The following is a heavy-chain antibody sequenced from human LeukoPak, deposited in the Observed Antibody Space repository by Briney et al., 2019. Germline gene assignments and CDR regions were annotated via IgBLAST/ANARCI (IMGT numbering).Heavy chain of an antibody. J-gene: IGHJ3*02. D-gene: IGHD1-26*01. V-gene: IGHV4-59*01. CDR3: ARDRRRELLHAFDI. Sequence: SETLSLTCTVSGGTISRYFWSWIRQPPGKGLEWIAYIDYSGSTNYNPSLKSRLTITLDASKNQFSLKLSSVTAADTAVYYCARDRRRELLHAFDIWGQGTMVTVSS. CDR2: IDYSGST. CDR1: GGTISRYF.